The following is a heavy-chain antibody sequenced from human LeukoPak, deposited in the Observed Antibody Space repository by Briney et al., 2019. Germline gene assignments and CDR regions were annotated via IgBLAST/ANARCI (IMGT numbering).Heavy chain of an antibody. CDR3: ARDTGYSYGLDY. CDR1: GFIFSDYW. CDR2: IKEDGSEK. V-gene: IGHV3-7*01. Sequence: GGSLRLSCAASGFIFSDYWMSWVRQAPGKGLEWVANIKEDGSEKYYVDSVKGRFTISRDNAKKSLYLQMNSLRAEDTAVYYCARDTGYSYGLDYRGQGTLVTVSS. J-gene: IGHJ4*02. D-gene: IGHD5-18*01.